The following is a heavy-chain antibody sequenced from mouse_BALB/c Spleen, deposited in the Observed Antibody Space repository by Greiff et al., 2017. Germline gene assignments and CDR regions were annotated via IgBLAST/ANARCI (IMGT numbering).Heavy chain of an antibody. CDR1: GYTFTDYA. Sequence: VQLQQSGAELVRPGVSVKISCKGSGYTFTDYAMHWVKQSHAKSLEWIGVISTYYGDASYNQKFKGKATMTVDKSSSTAYMELARLTSEDSAIYYCARGGGDAMDYWGQGTSVTVSS. J-gene: IGHJ4*01. CDR3: ARGGGDAMDY. V-gene: IGHV1S137*01. CDR2: ISTYYGDA.